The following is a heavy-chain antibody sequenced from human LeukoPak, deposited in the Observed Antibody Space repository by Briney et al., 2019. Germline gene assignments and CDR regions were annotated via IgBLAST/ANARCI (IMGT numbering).Heavy chain of an antibody. Sequence: LETLSLTCAVYGGSFSGYYWSWIRQPPGKGLEWIGEINHSGSTNYNPSLKSRVTISVDTSKNQFSLKLSSVTAADTAVYYCARPLSSGWYGPFDYWGQGTLVTVSS. CDR3: ARPLSSGWYGPFDY. V-gene: IGHV4-34*01. J-gene: IGHJ4*02. CDR2: INHSGST. CDR1: GGSFSGYY. D-gene: IGHD6-19*01.